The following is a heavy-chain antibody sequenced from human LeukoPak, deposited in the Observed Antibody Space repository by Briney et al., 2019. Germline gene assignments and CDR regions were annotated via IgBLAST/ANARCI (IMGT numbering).Heavy chain of an antibody. Sequence: GGSLRLSCAASGFTFSTYSTNWVRQAPGKGLEWVSYISSSSSTIYYADSLKGRFTISRDNAKNSLYLQMNSLRDEDTAVYYCARDSIVGASTDFDYWGQGTLVTVSS. V-gene: IGHV3-48*02. CDR1: GFTFSTYS. CDR2: ISSSSSTI. J-gene: IGHJ4*02. CDR3: ARDSIVGASTDFDY. D-gene: IGHD1-26*01.